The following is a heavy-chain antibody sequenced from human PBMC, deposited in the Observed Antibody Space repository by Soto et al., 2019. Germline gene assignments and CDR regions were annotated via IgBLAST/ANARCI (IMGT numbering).Heavy chain of an antibody. Sequence: ASVKVSCKASGYTFTSYGISWVRQAPGQGLEWMGWISAYNGNTNYAQKLQGRVTMTTDTSTSTAYMELRSLRSEDTAVYYCAAGTGYGDPYYYYGMDVWGQGTTVTVSS. CDR3: AAGTGYGDPYYYYGMDV. CDR2: ISAYNGNT. J-gene: IGHJ6*02. D-gene: IGHD4-17*01. CDR1: GYTFTSYG. V-gene: IGHV1-18*01.